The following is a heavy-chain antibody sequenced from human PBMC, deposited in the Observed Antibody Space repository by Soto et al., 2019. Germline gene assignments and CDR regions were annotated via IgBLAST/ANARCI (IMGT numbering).Heavy chain of an antibody. D-gene: IGHD3-9*01. Sequence: PSETLSLTCAVYGGSFSGYYWSWIRQPPGKGLEWIGEINHSGSTNYNPSLKSRVTISVDTSKNQLSLKLSSVAAADTAVYYCARRYGYYFDYWGQGTLVTIS. CDR3: ARRYGYYFDY. CDR2: INHSGST. V-gene: IGHV4-34*01. CDR1: GGSFSGYY. J-gene: IGHJ4*02.